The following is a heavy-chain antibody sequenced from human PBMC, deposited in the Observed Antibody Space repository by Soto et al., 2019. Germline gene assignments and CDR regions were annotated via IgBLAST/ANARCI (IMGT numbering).Heavy chain of an antibody. V-gene: IGHV1-3*01. Sequence: ASVKVSCKASGYTFTTYSMHWVRQAPGQRLEWMGWIHAGNGNTEHSQKFQGRVTITRDTSASTAYLELGSLRSEDTAVYHCARAACSSTSCYNYYAYGMDVWGQGTAVTVYS. CDR2: IHAGNGNT. CDR3: ARAACSSTSCYNYYAYGMDV. D-gene: IGHD2-2*01. J-gene: IGHJ6*02. CDR1: GYTFTTYS.